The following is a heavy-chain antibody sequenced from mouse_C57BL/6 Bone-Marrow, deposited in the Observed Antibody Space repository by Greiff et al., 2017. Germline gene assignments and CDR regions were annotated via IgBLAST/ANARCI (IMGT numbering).Heavy chain of an antibody. D-gene: IGHD3-2*01. CDR3: GSDSGGAWCAY. CDR2: IYPVSGET. V-gene: IGHV1-11*01. J-gene: IGHJ3*01. CDR1: GYTFTDHI. Sequence: VQLQQSGAELASPGASVTLSCKASGYTFTDHIMNWVKKRPGQGLEWIGRIYPVSGETNYNQKFMGKATFTVDRSSSTVYMVLNSLTSEDAAVYYCGSDSGGAWCAYWGKGTLVTVSA.